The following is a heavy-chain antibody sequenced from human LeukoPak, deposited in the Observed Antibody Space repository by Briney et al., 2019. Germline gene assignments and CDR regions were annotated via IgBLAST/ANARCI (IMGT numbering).Heavy chain of an antibody. J-gene: IGHJ4*02. V-gene: IGHV3-23*01. D-gene: IGHD3-3*01. CDR3: AKDREGITIFGVVIMAFDY. CDR2: ISGSGGST. Sequence: GGSLRLSCAASGFTFDDYGMTWVRQAPGKGLEWVSAISGSGGSTYYADSVKGRFTISRDNSKNTLYLQMNSLRAEDTAVYYCAKDREGITIFGVVIMAFDYWGQGTLVTVSS. CDR1: GFTFDDYG.